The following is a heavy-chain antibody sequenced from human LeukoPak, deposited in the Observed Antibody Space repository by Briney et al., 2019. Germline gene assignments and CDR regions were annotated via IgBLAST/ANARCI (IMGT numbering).Heavy chain of an antibody. CDR2: IHYSGTPT. V-gene: IGHV4-39*02. D-gene: IGHD3-16*01. J-gene: IGHJ4*02. Sequence: PSETLSLTCSVYGASITSGRYYWGWMRQAPGKGLEWIGTIHYSGTPTFYNPSLESRVSLLSDTSRNDFSLRLRSVTAADTAVYYCAAGGDDAKAGYWGQGTLVTVSS. CDR1: GASITSGRYY. CDR3: AAGGDDAKAGY.